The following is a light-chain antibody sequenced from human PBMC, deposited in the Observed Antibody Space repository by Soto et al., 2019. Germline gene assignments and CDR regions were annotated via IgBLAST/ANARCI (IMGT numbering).Light chain of an antibody. CDR1: QRVGGSD. J-gene: IGKJ4*01. Sequence: EIVLTQSPGTLSLSPGERAILSCRATQRVGGSDLAWYQQKPGQTPRLLIYSTSDRASSTPDRFSGSGSGTDITLTICSLEPEDFAVYYCQYCGSSPLTFGGGTKVE. CDR2: STS. V-gene: IGKV3-20*01. CDR3: QYCGSSPLT.